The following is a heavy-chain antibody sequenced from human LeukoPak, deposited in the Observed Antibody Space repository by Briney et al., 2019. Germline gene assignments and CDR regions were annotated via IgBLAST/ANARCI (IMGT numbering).Heavy chain of an antibody. CDR3: TDLGDYGVG. D-gene: IGHD4-17*01. CDR1: GFTFSNAW. CDR2: IKDKNSGETT. V-gene: IGHV3-15*05. J-gene: IGHJ4*02. Sequence: PGGSLRLSCAASGFTFSNAWMSWVRQAPGQGLEWVGRIKDKNSGETTDYAASVKGRFTISRDDSRTTVFLQMNSLISEDTAVYYCTDLGDYGVGWGQGTLVTVSS.